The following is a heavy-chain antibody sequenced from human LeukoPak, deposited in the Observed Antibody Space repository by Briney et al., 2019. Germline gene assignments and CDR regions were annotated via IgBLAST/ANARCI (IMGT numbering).Heavy chain of an antibody. Sequence: GGSLRLSCAASGFTFSSYSMNWVRQAPGKGLEWVSSISSSSSYIYYADSVKGRFTISRDNAKNSLYLQMNSLRAEDTAVYYCAGGGSGSYFGYYGMDVWGQGTTVTVSS. D-gene: IGHD3-10*01. CDR2: ISSSSSYI. CDR1: GFTFSSYS. J-gene: IGHJ6*02. CDR3: AGGGSGSYFGYYGMDV. V-gene: IGHV3-21*01.